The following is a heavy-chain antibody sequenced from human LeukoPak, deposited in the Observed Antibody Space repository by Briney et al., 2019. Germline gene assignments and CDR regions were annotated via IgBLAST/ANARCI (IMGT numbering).Heavy chain of an antibody. Sequence: PGGSLRLSCAASGFTFGGYWMHWVRQAPGKGLVWVSRINTDGSSTTYADSVMGRLTISRDNAKNTLYLQMNSLRAEDTAVYYCARASYYYENWFDPWGQGTLVTVSS. CDR3: ARASYYYENWFDP. CDR1: GFTFGGYW. V-gene: IGHV3-74*01. D-gene: IGHD3-22*01. CDR2: INTDGSST. J-gene: IGHJ5*02.